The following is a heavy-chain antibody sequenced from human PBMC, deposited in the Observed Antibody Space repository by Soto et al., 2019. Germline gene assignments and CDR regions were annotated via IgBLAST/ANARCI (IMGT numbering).Heavy chain of an antibody. J-gene: IGHJ2*01. V-gene: IGHV4-31*03. Sequence: QVQLQESGPGLVKPSQTLSLTCTVSGGSISSGGYYWSWIRQHPGKGLEWIGYIYYSGSTYYNPSLKSRVTISVDTSKNQFSLKLSSVTAADTAVYYCAREGCSGCSCYSYFDLWGRGTLVTVSS. D-gene: IGHD2-15*01. CDR3: AREGCSGCSCYSYFDL. CDR1: GGSISSGGYY. CDR2: IYYSGST.